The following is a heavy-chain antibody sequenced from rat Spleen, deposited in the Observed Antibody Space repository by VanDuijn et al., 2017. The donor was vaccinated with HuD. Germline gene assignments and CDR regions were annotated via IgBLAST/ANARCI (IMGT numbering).Heavy chain of an antibody. CDR1: GFSLTSNS. Sequence: QVQLTESGPGLVQPSQTLSLTCTVSGFSLTSNSVNWVRQPLGKGLEWMGAIWSSGLTDYNSALKSRLSISRDTSKSQVFLKMNSLQTDDTAIYFCTRSYGGYSQHWFAYWGQGTLVTVSS. J-gene: IGHJ3*01. V-gene: IGHV2-1*01. D-gene: IGHD1-11*01. CDR2: IWSSGLT. CDR3: TRSYGGYSQHWFAY.